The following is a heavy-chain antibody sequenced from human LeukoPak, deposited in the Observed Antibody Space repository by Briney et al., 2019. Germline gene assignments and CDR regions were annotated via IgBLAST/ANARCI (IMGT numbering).Heavy chain of an antibody. J-gene: IGHJ1*01. CDR2: IWYDGSNK. CDR3: ARDGDEAAEYFQH. V-gene: IGHV3-33*01. Sequence: GRSLRLSCAASGFTFSSYGMHWVRQAPGEGLEWAAVIWYDGSNKYYADSVKGRFTISRDNSKNTLYLQMNSLRAEDTAVYYCARDGDEAAEYFQHWGQGTLVTVSS. CDR1: GFTFSSYG. D-gene: IGHD4-17*01.